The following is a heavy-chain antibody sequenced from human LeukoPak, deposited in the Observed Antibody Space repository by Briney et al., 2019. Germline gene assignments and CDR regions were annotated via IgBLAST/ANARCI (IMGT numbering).Heavy chain of an antibody. D-gene: IGHD3-3*01. V-gene: IGHV4-34*01. J-gene: IGHJ6*03. CDR3: ARVQTYYDFWSGYSTRGYYYMDV. CDR2: INHSGST. CDR1: GGSFSGYY. Sequence: SETLSLTCAVYGGSFSGYYWSWIRQPPRKGLEWIGEINHSGSTNYNPSLKSRVTISVDTSKNQFSLKLSSVTAADTAVYYCARVQTYYDFWSGYSTRGYYYMDVWGKGTTVTVSS.